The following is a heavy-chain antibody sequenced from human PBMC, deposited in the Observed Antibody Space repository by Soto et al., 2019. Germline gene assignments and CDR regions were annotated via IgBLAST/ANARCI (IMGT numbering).Heavy chain of an antibody. Sequence: QVQLVQSGAEVKKPRSSVKVSCKASGGTFSSYAISWVRQAPGQGLEWMGGIIPIFVTANYAQKFQRRVKITAAESTSTAYMELGSLRSEDTAVYDCVTPRTRYCSSTSCYTEWYFDLWGRGTLVTRSS. D-gene: IGHD2-2*02. CDR3: VTPRTRYCSSTSCYTEWYFDL. J-gene: IGHJ2*01. CDR1: GGTFSSYA. CDR2: IIPIFVTA. V-gene: IGHV1-69*01.